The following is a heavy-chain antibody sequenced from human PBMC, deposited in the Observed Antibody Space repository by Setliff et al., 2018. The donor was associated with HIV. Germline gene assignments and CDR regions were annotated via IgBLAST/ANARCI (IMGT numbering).Heavy chain of an antibody. CDR2: LSADSSNK. CDR3: ARAYYHHSGAYWSTDYYYSYIDV. Sequence: GGSLRLSCAASGFTFSDYYMSWIRQAPGKGLQWVAHLSADSSNKDYADSVKGRFTISRDNAKNSLYLQMDSLRAEDTAVYYCARAYYHHSGAYWSTDYYYSYIDVWGKGTTVTVSS. D-gene: IGHD3-22*01. J-gene: IGHJ6*03. CDR1: GFTFSDYY. V-gene: IGHV3-11*05.